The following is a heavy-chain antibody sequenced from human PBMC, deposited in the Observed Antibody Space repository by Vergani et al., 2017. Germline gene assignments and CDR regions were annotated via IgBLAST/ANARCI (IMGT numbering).Heavy chain of an antibody. CDR3: ARAATYSSSWAGRNPTWLRKKYNWFDP. J-gene: IGHJ5*02. CDR2: IIPIFGTA. V-gene: IGHV1-69*01. Sequence: QVQLVQSGAEVKKPGSSVKVSCKASGGTFSSYAISWVRQAPGQGLEWMGGIIPIFGTANYAQKFQGRVTITADESTSTAYMELSSLRSEDTAVYYCARAATYSSSWAGRNPTWLRKKYNWFDPWGQGTLVTVSS. CDR1: GGTFSSYA. D-gene: IGHD6-13*01.